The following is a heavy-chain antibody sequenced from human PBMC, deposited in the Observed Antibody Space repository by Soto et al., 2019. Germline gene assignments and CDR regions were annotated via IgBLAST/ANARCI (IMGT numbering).Heavy chain of an antibody. CDR3: ARAYLGRLPRRADYYYAMDV. D-gene: IGHD1-26*01. V-gene: IGHV3-13*05. J-gene: IGHJ6*02. CDR2: LGAARDP. CDR1: GFSFRDYD. Sequence: EVQLVESGGGSVQPGESLRLSCAASGFSFRDYDMHWVRQRKGKGLEWVSALGAARDPYYVGSVKGGFSVSRDNAQNSLFLQMNTLRVDDTAVYFCARAYLGRLPRRADYYYAMDVWGRGTTVTVSS.